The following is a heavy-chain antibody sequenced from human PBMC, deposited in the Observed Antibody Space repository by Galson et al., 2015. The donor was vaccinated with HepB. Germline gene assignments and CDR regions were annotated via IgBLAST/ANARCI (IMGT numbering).Heavy chain of an antibody. CDR2: ISYDGSNK. CDR1: GFTFSSYG. J-gene: IGHJ6*02. D-gene: IGHD6-19*01. V-gene: IGHV3-30*18. Sequence: SLRLSCAASGFTFSSYGMHWVRQAPGKGLEWVAVISYDGSNKYYADSVKGRFTISRDNSKNTLYLQMNSLRAEDTAVYYCAKEDGVAVADHYYYYGMDVWGQGTTVTVSS. CDR3: AKEDGVAVADHYYYYGMDV.